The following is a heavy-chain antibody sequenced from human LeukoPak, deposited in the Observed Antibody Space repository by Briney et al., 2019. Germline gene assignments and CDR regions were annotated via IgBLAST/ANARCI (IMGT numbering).Heavy chain of an antibody. CDR2: ISGSGGST. D-gene: IGHD4-17*01. V-gene: IGHV3-23*01. J-gene: IGHJ4*02. Sequence: GGSLRLSCAASGLTFSSYAMSWVRQAPGKGLEWVSAISGSGGSTYYADSVKGRFTISRDNSKNTLYLQMNSLRAEDTAVYYCAKDDMETVTSFDYWGQGTLVTVSS. CDR3: AKDDMETVTSFDY. CDR1: GLTFSSYA.